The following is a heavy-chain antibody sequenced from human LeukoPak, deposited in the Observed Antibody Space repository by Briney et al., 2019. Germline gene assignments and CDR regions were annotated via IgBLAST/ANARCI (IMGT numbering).Heavy chain of an antibody. D-gene: IGHD6-13*01. CDR3: ARGCRVAAAVYYYYYYMDV. CDR1: GGSFSGYY. Sequence: KPSETLSLTCAVYGGSFSGYYWSWIRQPPGKGLEWIGEINHSGSTNYNPSLKSRVTISVDTSKNQFSLKLSSVTAADTAVYYCARGCRVAAAVYYYYYYMDVWGKGTTVTVSS. J-gene: IGHJ6*03. V-gene: IGHV4-34*01. CDR2: INHSGST.